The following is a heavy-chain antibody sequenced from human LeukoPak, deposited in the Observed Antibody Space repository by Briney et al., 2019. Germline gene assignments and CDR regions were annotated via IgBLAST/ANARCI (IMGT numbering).Heavy chain of an antibody. CDR2: ISRSSDTI. Sequence: QTGGSLRLSCVASGFTFSSYSINWVRQAPGKGLEWIGYISRSSDTIFYADSVKGRFTVSRDNAKNSLYLQMNSLRGEDTALYYCARDRYFLISVSGTIDYWGQGTLVTVSS. CDR1: GFTFSSYS. D-gene: IGHD6-19*01. CDR3: ARDRYFLISVSGTIDY. J-gene: IGHJ4*02. V-gene: IGHV3-48*01.